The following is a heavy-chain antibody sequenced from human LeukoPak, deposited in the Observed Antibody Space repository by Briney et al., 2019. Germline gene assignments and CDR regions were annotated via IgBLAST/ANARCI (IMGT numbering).Heavy chain of an antibody. V-gene: IGHV4-4*02. J-gene: IGHJ4*02. CDR1: GGSISSSNW. CDR2: IYHSGST. Sequence: SETLSLTCAVSGGSISSSNWWSWVRQPPGKGLEWIGEIYHSGSTNYNPSLKSRVTVSVDKSKNQFSLKLSSVTAADTAVYYCASSPGYSSGWSDYWGQGTLVTVSS. D-gene: IGHD6-19*01. CDR3: ASSPGYSSGWSDY.